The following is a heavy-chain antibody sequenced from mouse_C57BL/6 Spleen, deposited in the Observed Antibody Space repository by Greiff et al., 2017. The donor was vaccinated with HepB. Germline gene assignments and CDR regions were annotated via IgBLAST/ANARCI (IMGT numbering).Heavy chain of an antibody. D-gene: IGHD1-1*01. CDR2: ISDGGSYT. CDR3: AREDYYGSSSWFAY. J-gene: IGHJ3*01. CDR1: GFTFSSYA. Sequence: EVQRVESGGGLVKPGGSLKLSCAAPGFTFSSYAMSWVRQTPEKRLEWVATISDGGSYTYYPDNVKGRFTISRDNAKNNLYLQMSHLKSEDTAMYYCAREDYYGSSSWFAYWGQGTLVTVSA. V-gene: IGHV5-4*01.